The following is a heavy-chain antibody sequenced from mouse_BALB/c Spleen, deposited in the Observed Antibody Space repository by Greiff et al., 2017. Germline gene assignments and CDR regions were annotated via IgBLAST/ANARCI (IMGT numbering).Heavy chain of an antibody. CDR1: GFTFSSYT. CDR3: ARQDPFAY. V-gene: IGHV5-12-2*01. Sequence: DVQLQESGGGLVQPGGSLKLSCAASGFTFSSYTMSWVRQTPEKRLEWVAYISNGGGSTYYPDTVKGRFTISRDNAKNTLYLQMSSLKSEDTAMYYCARQDPFAYWGQGTLVTVSA. CDR2: ISNGGGST. J-gene: IGHJ3*01.